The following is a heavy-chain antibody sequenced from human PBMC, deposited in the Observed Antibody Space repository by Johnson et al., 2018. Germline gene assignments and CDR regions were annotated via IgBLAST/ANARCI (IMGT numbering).Heavy chain of an antibody. Sequence: VQLVESGGGLVKPGGSLRLSCAGSGFTFSNAWMNWVRQAPGKGLEWVGRIKSKPDGATIDYVAPVKGRFIISRDDSKNTVYLQMNSLKTEDTAVYYCATGRTFDIWCLGTMVIVSS. CDR1: GFTFSNAW. J-gene: IGHJ3*02. CDR2: IKSKPDGATI. CDR3: ATGRTFDI. V-gene: IGHV3-15*07.